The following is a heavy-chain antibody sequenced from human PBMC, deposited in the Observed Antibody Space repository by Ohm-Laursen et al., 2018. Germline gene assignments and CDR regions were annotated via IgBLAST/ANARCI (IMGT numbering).Heavy chain of an antibody. CDR3: ARQISIAARTYYYYGMDV. Sequence: SDTLSLTCTVSGGSISSYYWSWIRQPPGKGLEWIGYIYYSGSTNYNPSLKSRVTISVDTSKNQFSLKLSSVTAADTAVYYCARQISIAARTYYYYGMDVWGQGTTVTVSS. J-gene: IGHJ6*02. D-gene: IGHD6-6*01. CDR1: GGSISSYY. CDR2: IYYSGST. V-gene: IGHV4-59*08.